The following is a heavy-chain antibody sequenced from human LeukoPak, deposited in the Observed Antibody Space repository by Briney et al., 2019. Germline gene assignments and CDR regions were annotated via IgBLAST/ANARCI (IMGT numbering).Heavy chain of an antibody. D-gene: IGHD5-24*01. J-gene: IGHJ4*02. CDR1: GFTFSSYE. V-gene: IGHV3-48*03. CDR3: ARDLRGWLQNYMDY. CDR2: ISSSTSTI. Sequence: GGSLRLSCAASGFTFSSYEMNWVRQAPGKGLEWVSYISSSTSTIYYADSVKGRFTISRDNAKNSLYLQMNSLRAEDTAVYYCARDLRGWLQNYMDYWGQGTLVTVSS.